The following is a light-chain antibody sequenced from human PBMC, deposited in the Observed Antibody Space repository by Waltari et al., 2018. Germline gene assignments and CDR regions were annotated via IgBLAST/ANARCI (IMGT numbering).Light chain of an antibody. CDR2: EVS. Sequence: QSALTQPPSASESPGQSVTISCTGTSSDVGGYNYVYWYQHHPGKAPNRMIYEVSKRPSGVPDRFSGSKSGNTASLTVSGLQAEDEADYYCSSYAGSNNLVFGGGTKLTVL. V-gene: IGLV2-8*01. J-gene: IGLJ2*01. CDR3: SSYAGSNNLV. CDR1: SSDVGGYNY.